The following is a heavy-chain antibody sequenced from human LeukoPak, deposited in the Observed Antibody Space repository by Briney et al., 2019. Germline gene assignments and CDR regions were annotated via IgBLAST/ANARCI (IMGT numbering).Heavy chain of an antibody. D-gene: IGHD4-23*01. J-gene: IGHJ4*02. CDR1: GGSINSYY. Sequence: SETLSLTCTVSGGSINSYYWSWIRQPAGKGLEWIGRIYSSGSTNYNPSLKSRVSMSVDTSKNQFSLKLTSVTAADTALNYCARGGKATVVTMWGQGILVTVSS. CDR3: ARGGKATVVTM. CDR2: IYSSGST. V-gene: IGHV4-4*07.